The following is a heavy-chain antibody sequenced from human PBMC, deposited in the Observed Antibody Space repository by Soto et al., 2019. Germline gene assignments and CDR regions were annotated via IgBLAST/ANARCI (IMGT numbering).Heavy chain of an antibody. Sequence: SLRLSCTASGFTFGDYAMSWFRQAPGKGLEWVGLIRSKAYGGTTEYAASVKGRFTISRDDSKSIAYLQMNSLKTEDTAVYYCTRDPSQPYYYDSSGYLSGYAFDIWGQGTMVTVSS. J-gene: IGHJ3*02. D-gene: IGHD3-22*01. V-gene: IGHV3-49*03. CDR2: IRSKAYGGTT. CDR1: GFTFGDYA. CDR3: TRDPSQPYYYDSSGYLSGYAFDI.